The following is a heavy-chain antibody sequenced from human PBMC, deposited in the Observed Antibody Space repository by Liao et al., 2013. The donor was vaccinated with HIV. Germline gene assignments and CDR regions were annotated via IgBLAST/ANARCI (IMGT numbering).Heavy chain of an antibody. Sequence: QVQLQESGPGLVKPSQTLSLTCTVSGDSISSGSYYWSWIRQSPGKGLEWIGDINHSGTTIYNPSLKSPVSISVDTSKNHFSLRLDFMTAADTAVYYCAVGDSWYNGWVYWGQGSLVTVSS. CDR3: AVGDSWYNGWVY. J-gene: IGHJ4*02. CDR2: INHSGTT. V-gene: IGHV4-30-4*08. D-gene: IGHD6-13*01. CDR1: GDSISSGSYY.